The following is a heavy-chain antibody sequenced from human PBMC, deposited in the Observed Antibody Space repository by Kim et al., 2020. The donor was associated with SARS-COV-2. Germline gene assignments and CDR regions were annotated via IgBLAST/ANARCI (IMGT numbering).Heavy chain of an antibody. V-gene: IGHV4-34*01. Sequence: GIANYNPSLKSRVTLSVDTCKNQFPLKRSSVTAADTAVYYCARRAAGVDWWGQGTPVTVSS. CDR3: ARRAAGVDW. CDR2: GIA. J-gene: IGHJ4*02.